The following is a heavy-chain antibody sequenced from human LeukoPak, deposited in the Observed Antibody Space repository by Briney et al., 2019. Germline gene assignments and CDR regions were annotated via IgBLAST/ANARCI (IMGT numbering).Heavy chain of an antibody. V-gene: IGHV4-38-2*02. CDR2: IYHSGNT. CDR1: GYSISTGYY. D-gene: IGHD4-23*01. CDR3: ARDRYGGNWAIDY. Sequence: SETLSLTCTVSGYSISTGYYWGWIRQPPGKGLEWIGSIYHSGNTSYNPSLKSRVSISVDTSKNQFSLKLSSVTAADTAVYYCARDRYGGNWAIDYWGQGTLVTVSS. J-gene: IGHJ4*02.